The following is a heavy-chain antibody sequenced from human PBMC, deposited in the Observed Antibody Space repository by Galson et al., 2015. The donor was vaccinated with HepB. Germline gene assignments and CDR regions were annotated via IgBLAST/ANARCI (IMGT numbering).Heavy chain of an antibody. V-gene: IGHV3-30-3*01. D-gene: IGHD1-26*01. CDR3: ARGVFPQRWDLLY. CDR2: ISYDGSKQ. Sequence: SLRLSCAASGFTFSSYAMHWVRQAPGKGLEWVAVISYDGSKQYYADSVKGRFTISRDNSKSTLYLQMNILRPEDTAVHYCARGVFPQRWDLLYWGQGTLVTVSS. CDR1: GFTFSSYA. J-gene: IGHJ4*02.